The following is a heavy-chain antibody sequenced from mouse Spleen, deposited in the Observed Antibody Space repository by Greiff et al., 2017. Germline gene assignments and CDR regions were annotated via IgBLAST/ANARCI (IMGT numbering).Heavy chain of an antibody. V-gene: IGHV3-6*01. CDR3: ARRYYEAMDY. Sequence: ESGPGLVKPSQSLSLTRSVTGYSITSGYYWNWIRQFPGNKLEWMGYISYDGSNNYNPSLKNRISITRDTSKNQFFLKLNSVTTEDTATYYCARRYYEAMDYWGQGTSVTVSS. D-gene: IGHD1-1*01. CDR2: ISYDGSN. J-gene: IGHJ4*01. CDR1: GYSITSGYY.